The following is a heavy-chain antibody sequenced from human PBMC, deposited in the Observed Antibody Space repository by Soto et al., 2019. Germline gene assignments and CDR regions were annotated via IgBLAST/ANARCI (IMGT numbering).Heavy chain of an antibody. CDR3: ARGPGSITIFGVVTHPYYYYMDV. J-gene: IGHJ6*03. V-gene: IGHV4-34*01. Sequence: SETLSLTCAVYGGSFSGYYWSWIRQPPGKGLEWIGEINHSGSTNYNPSLKSRVTISVDTSKNQFSLKLSSVTAADTAVYYCARGPGSITIFGVVTHPYYYYMDVWGKGTTVTVSS. D-gene: IGHD3-3*01. CDR1: GGSFSGYY. CDR2: INHSGST.